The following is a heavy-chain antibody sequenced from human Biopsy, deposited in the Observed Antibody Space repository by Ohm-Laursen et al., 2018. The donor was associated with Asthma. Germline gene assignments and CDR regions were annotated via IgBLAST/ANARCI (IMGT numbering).Heavy chain of an antibody. CDR1: GYTFNSAG. D-gene: IGHD3-10*01. CDR2: ISVYNGNT. Sequence: ASVKVSCKTSGYTFNSAGITWVRQAPGQGLEWMGWISVYNGNTKVAQKLQDRVTMITDTSTSTAYMELRSLRSDDTAVYFCARSVDYSHYYGIDVWGQGTPVTGSP. V-gene: IGHV1-18*01. CDR3: ARSVDYSHYYGIDV. J-gene: IGHJ6*01.